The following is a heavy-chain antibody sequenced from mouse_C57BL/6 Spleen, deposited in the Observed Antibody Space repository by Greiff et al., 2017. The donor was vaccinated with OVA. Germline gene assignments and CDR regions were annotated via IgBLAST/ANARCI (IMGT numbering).Heavy chain of an antibody. V-gene: IGHV1-9*01. CDR2: ILPGSGST. CDR1: GYTFTGYW. D-gene: IGHD2-12*01. Sequence: VQLVESGAELMKPGASVKLSCKATGYTFTGYWIEWVKQRPGHGLEWIGEILPGSGSTNYNEKFKGKATFTADTSSNTAYMQLSSLTTEDSAIYYCARAHYFYDGVPHWYFDVWGTGTTVTVSS. J-gene: IGHJ1*03. CDR3: ARAHYFYDGVPHWYFDV.